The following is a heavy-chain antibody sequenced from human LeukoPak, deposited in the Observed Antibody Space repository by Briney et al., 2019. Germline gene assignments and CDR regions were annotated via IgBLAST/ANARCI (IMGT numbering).Heavy chain of an antibody. CDR3: ARDRGCSSTSCYPPAYYYYGMDV. J-gene: IGHJ6*02. V-gene: IGHV4-34*01. CDR2: ISHSGST. CDR1: GGSFSDYF. D-gene: IGHD2-2*01. Sequence: PSETLSLTCAVYGGSFSDYFWSWIRQPPGKGLEWIGEISHSGSTNYNPSLKSRVTISVDTSKNQFSLKLSSVTAADTAVYYCARDRGCSSTSCYPPAYYYYGMDVWGQGTTVTVSS.